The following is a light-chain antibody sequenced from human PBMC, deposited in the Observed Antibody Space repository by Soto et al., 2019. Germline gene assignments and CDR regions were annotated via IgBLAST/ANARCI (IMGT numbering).Light chain of an antibody. J-gene: IGLJ1*01. V-gene: IGLV2-14*01. CDR3: SSYTSSSTLYV. Sequence: QSALTQPASVSGSPGQSITISCTGTSSDVGGYNYVSWYQQHPGKVPKLMIYDVSNRPSGVSNRFSGSKSGNTASLTFSGLQAEDEADYYCSSYTSSSTLYVFGTGTKLTVL. CDR2: DVS. CDR1: SSDVGGYNY.